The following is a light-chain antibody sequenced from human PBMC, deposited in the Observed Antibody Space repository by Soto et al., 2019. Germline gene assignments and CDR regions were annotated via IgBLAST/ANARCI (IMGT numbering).Light chain of an antibody. CDR1: QGISSW. CDR3: QQANSFPIT. CDR2: AAS. V-gene: IGKV1-12*01. J-gene: IGKJ5*01. Sequence: DIQMTQSPSSVSPSVGDRVTITCRASQGISSWLAWYQQKPGKAPKLLIYAASSLQSVVPSRVSGSGSGPDFTLTISCLQTEDFATYDCQQANSFPITFGQGTRLEIK.